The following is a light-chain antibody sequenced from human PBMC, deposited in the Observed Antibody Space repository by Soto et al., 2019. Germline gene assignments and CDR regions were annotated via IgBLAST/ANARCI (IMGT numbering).Light chain of an antibody. CDR2: DAS. Sequence: DIQVPQWPSTGPASISEKVTITCRGSQSICSWLAWYQQKPGKAPKLLIYDASSLDSGVPTRFTGRGSGTDYTLTISSLQSEGVATYSCQQTHTVPAVTVGGGTKVDIK. J-gene: IGKJ4*01. CDR3: QQTHTVPAVT. CDR1: QSICSW. V-gene: IGKV1-5*01.